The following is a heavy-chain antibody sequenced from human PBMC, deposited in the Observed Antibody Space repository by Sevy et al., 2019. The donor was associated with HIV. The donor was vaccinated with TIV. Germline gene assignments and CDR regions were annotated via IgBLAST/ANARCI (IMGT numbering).Heavy chain of an antibody. J-gene: IGHJ4*02. V-gene: IGHV3-30-3*01. CDR2: ISYDGSNK. D-gene: IGHD3-22*01. CDR1: GFTFSSYA. Sequence: GGSLRLSCAASGFTFSSYAMHWVRQAPGKGLEWVAVISYDGSNKYYADSVKGRFTISRDNSKNTLYLQMNSLRAEDTAEYYCARERSSRGITMIVVVIPSRFFDYWGQGTLVTVSS. CDR3: ARERSSRGITMIVVVIPSRFFDY.